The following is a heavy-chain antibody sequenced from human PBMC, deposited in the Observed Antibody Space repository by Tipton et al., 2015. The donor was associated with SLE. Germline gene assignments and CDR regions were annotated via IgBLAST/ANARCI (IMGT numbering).Heavy chain of an antibody. CDR3: AREAENDSSGGIDAFDI. J-gene: IGHJ3*02. CDR1: GGSISSHY. D-gene: IGHD3-22*01. Sequence: TLSLTCTVSGGSISSHYWSWIRQPPGKGLEWIGYIYYSGSTHSNPSLKSRVTISVDTSKNQFSLKLSSVTAADTAVYYCAREAENDSSGGIDAFDIWGQGTMVTVSS. CDR2: IYYSGST. V-gene: IGHV4-59*11.